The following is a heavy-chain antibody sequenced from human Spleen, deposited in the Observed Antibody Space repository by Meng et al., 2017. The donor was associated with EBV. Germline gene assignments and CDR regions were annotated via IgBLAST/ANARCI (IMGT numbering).Heavy chain of an antibody. D-gene: IGHD5-12*01. J-gene: IGHJ4*02. V-gene: IGHV1-3*01. Sequence: GQLVRFGGGVKKLGASVKVSCRASGHSFTNYAIYWVRQAPGQRLEWMGWINAANGNTKYSQNFQGRVTFTRDTSARTAYMELSSLRSEDTAVYYCAREPSGYGDDDYWGQGTLVTVSS. CDR3: AREPSGYGDDDY. CDR1: GHSFTNYA. CDR2: INAANGNT.